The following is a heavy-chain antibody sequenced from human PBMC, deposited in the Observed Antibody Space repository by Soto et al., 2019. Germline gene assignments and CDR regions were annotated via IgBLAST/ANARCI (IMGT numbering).Heavy chain of an antibody. Sequence: HPGGSLRLSCAASGFTFYDYAMHWVRQAPGKGLEWVSGISWNSGSIGYADSVKGRFTISRDNAKNSLYLQMNSLRAEDTALYYCAKDIKGPPPGKPPYSSGWYGLFDYWGQGTLVTVSS. D-gene: IGHD6-19*01. CDR1: GFTFYDYA. V-gene: IGHV3-9*01. CDR2: ISWNSGSI. J-gene: IGHJ4*02. CDR3: AKDIKGPPPGKPPYSSGWYGLFDY.